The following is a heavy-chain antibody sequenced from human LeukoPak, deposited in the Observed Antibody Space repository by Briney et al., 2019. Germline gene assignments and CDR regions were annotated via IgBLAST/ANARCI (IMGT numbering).Heavy chain of an antibody. CDR2: INHSEST. CDR3: ASSGPYGDRKFFDY. CDR1: GWSFIGYY. V-gene: IGHV4-34*01. D-gene: IGHD4-17*01. Sequence: SETLSLTCAVYGWSFIGYYWSWIRQPPGKGLEWIGEINHSESTNYNPSRKSRGTIYVDTSKNQFPLKLSSVTAANTALYYFASSGPYGDRKFFDYWGQGTLVTVSS. J-gene: IGHJ4*02.